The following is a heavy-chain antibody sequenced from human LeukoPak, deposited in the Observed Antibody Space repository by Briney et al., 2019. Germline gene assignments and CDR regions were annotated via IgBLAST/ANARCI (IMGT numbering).Heavy chain of an antibody. CDR1: GYTFTSYD. D-gene: IGHD5-18*01. J-gene: IGHJ4*02. V-gene: IGHV1-8*01. CDR3: ARFGYSYGYIIDY. CDR2: MNPNSGNT. Sequence: ASVKVSCKAYGYTFTSYDINWERQATGQGLEWMGWMNPNSGNTGYAQKFQGRVTMTRNTSISTAYMELSSLRSEDTAVYYCARFGYSYGYIIDYWGQGTLVTVSS.